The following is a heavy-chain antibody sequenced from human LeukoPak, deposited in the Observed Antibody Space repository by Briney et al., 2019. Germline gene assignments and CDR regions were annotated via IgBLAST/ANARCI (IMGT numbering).Heavy chain of an antibody. CDR2: IHHSGST. V-gene: IGHV4-39*01. Sequence: NPSETLSLTCTVSGGSISSNNYYWGWIRQPPGKGLEWIANIHHSGSTYYNPSLKSRVTISVDTSKNQFSLKLSSVTAADTAVYYCARHVKSIFPSYFDYWGQGTLVTVSS. CDR3: ARHVKSIFPSYFDY. D-gene: IGHD3-3*01. CDR1: GGSISSNNYY. J-gene: IGHJ4*02.